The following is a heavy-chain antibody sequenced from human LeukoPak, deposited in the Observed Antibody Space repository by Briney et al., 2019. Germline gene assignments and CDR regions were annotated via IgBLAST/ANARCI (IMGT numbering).Heavy chain of an antibody. CDR2: ISSSGSTI. V-gene: IGHV3-11*04. CDR3: ASRRDAFDI. Sequence: PGGSLRLSCAASGFTFDDYGMSWVRQAPGKGLEWVSYISSSGSTIYYADSVKGRFTISRDNAKNSLYLQMNSLRAEDTAVYYCASRRDAFDIWGQGTMVTVSS. CDR1: GFTFDDYG. J-gene: IGHJ3*02.